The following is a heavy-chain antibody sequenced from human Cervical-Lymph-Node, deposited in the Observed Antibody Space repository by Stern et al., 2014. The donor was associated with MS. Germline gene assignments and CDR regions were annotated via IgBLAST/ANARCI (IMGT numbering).Heavy chain of an antibody. J-gene: IGHJ5*02. V-gene: IGHV1-8*01. Sequence: VQLVESGAEVKKPGASVKVSCKASGYTFINYDINWVRQAPGRGLEWIGWMNPNIGNTGYAQEFQGRVTMTTNTSISTVYMELSSLTSDDTAVYYCARGLVVSSSLWFDPWGQGTLVTVS. CDR3: ARGLVVSSSLWFDP. CDR2: MNPNIGNT. D-gene: IGHD6-6*01. CDR1: GYTFINYD.